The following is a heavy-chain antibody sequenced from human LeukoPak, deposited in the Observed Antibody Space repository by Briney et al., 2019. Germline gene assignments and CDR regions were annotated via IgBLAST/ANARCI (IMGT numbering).Heavy chain of an antibody. J-gene: IGHJ4*02. CDR2: IYPVDSDT. V-gene: IGHV5-51*01. D-gene: IGHD5-12*01. CDR1: GYRFTSYW. Sequence: GESLKISCKGSGYRFTSYWIGWVRQMPGKGLEWMGIIYPVDSDTRYSPSFQGQVTISADKSISTAYLQWSSLKASDTAMYYCARTRGYSGDDFTNFDYWGQGTLITVSS. CDR3: ARTRGYSGDDFTNFDY.